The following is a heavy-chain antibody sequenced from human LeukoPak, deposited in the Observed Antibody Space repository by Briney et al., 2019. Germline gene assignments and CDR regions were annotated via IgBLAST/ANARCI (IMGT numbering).Heavy chain of an antibody. J-gene: IGHJ6*02. D-gene: IGHD3-10*01. Sequence: ASVKVSCKASGYTFTSYGISWVRQAPGQGLEWMGWISAYNGNTNYAQKFQGRVTITADKSTSTAYMELSSLRSEDTAVYYCARDLTLTFGVEQYYYYGMDVWGQGTTVTVSS. CDR2: ISAYNGNT. CDR3: ARDLTLTFGVEQYYYYGMDV. V-gene: IGHV1-18*01. CDR1: GYTFTSYG.